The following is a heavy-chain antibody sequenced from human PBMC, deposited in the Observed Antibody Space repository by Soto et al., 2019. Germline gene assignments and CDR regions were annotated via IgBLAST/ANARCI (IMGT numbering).Heavy chain of an antibody. V-gene: IGHV3-49*04. CDR2: IRSKAYGGTT. CDR3: TRVYFEGYCSSTSCYTIAAADNWFDP. D-gene: IGHD2-2*02. J-gene: IGHJ5*02. Sequence: GGSLRLSCTASGFTFGDYAMSWVRQAPGKGLEWVGFIRSKAYGGTTEYAASVKGRFTISRDDSKSIAYLQMNSLKTEDTAVYYRTRVYFEGYCSSTSCYTIAAADNWFDPWGQGTLVTVSS. CDR1: GFTFGDYA.